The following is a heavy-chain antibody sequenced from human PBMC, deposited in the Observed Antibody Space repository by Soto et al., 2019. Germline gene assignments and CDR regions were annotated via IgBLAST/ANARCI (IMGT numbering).Heavy chain of an antibody. CDR1: GFTFSSYA. CDR3: AKDLVVVPAANSDY. CDR2: ISGSGGST. J-gene: IGHJ4*02. D-gene: IGHD2-2*01. Sequence: GCSLILSCAAYGFTFSSYAMSWVRQAPGAGLEWVSSISGSGGSTYYADSVKGRFTISRDNSKNTLYLQMNSLRAEDTAVYYWAKDLVVVPAANSDYWGQGX. V-gene: IGHV3-23*01.